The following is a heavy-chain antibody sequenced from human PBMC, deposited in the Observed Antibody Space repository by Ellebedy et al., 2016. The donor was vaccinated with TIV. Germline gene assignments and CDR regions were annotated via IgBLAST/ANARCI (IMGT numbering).Heavy chain of an antibody. Sequence: GESLKISCAASGFTFSNYWMTWVRQAPGKGLEWVAVITYDGSKKYYADSVKGRFTFSRDNSKNTLNLQMNSLGSDDTAVYYCARDGAAAGTDWYFDLWGRGTLVTVSS. CDR1: GFTFSNYW. CDR3: ARDGAAAGTDWYFDL. D-gene: IGHD6-13*01. J-gene: IGHJ2*01. CDR2: ITYDGSKK. V-gene: IGHV3-30*03.